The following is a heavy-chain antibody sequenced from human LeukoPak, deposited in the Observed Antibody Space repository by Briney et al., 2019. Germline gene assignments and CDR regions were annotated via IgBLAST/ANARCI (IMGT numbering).Heavy chain of an antibody. CDR1: GFTLSTYG. J-gene: IGHJ4*02. Sequence: PGGSLRLSCAASGFTLSTYGMHWVRQAPGKGLEWVAVIWSDGSNKYYADSMMGRFTISRDNSKNTLYLQMNTLRAEDTAVYYCARAVGPFDYWGQGTLVTVSS. CDR2: IWSDGSNK. V-gene: IGHV3-33*01. CDR3: ARAVGPFDY.